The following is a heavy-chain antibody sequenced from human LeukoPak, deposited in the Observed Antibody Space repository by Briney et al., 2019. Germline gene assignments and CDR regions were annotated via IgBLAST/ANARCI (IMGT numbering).Heavy chain of an antibody. CDR2: IYHEGAT. CDR1: GGSISSSNW. J-gene: IGHJ4*02. D-gene: IGHD6-19*01. Sequence: SETLSLTCAVSGGSISSSNWWSWVRQPPGKGLEWIGEIYHEGATKYNPSLESRVTISVDKSKNQFSLKLTSVTAADTAVYCCAGQGGWYLDSWGQGTLVTVSS. V-gene: IGHV4-4*01. CDR3: AGQGGWYLDS.